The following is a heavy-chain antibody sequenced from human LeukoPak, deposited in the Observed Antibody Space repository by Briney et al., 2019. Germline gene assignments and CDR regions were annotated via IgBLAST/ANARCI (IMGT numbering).Heavy chain of an antibody. Sequence: GRSLRLSCAASGFTFSSYGMHWVRQAPGKGLEWVAVISYDGSNKYYADSVKGRFTISRDNSKNTLYLQVNSLRAEDTAVYYCAKDPGEYYYGSGSYLGDYYFDYWGQGTLVTVSS. CDR3: AKDPGEYYYGSGSYLGDYYFDY. D-gene: IGHD3-10*01. V-gene: IGHV3-30*18. J-gene: IGHJ4*02. CDR1: GFTFSSYG. CDR2: ISYDGSNK.